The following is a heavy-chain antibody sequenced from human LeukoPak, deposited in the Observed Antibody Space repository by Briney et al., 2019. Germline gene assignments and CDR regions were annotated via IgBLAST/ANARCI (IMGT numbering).Heavy chain of an antibody. Sequence: GGSLRLSCAASGFSFGSSWMDWVRQAPGKGLEWVASINPDGSEKYSVDSVEGRFTISRDNAKNLLYLQVNSLRVEDTAFYYCARDLAYSRLDYWGQGMLVSVSS. CDR2: INPDGSEK. CDR3: ARDLAYSRLDY. J-gene: IGHJ4*02. CDR1: GFSFGSSW. D-gene: IGHD5-18*01. V-gene: IGHV3-7*01.